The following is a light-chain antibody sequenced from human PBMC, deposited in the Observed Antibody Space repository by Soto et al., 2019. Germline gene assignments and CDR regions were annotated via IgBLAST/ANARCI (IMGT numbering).Light chain of an antibody. Sequence: QSVLTQPPSASWSPGQSVTISCTGTSSDVGGYDYVSWYQQRPGKAPKLLIHEVTKRPSGVPDRFSGSKSGNTASLTVSGLQAEDEADYYCSSYAGRTLYVFGTGTKVTVL. CDR3: SSYAGRTLYV. CDR2: EVT. J-gene: IGLJ1*01. CDR1: SSDVGGYDY. V-gene: IGLV2-8*01.